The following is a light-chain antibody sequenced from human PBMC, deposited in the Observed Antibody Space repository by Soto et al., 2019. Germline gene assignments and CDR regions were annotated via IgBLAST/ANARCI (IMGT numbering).Light chain of an antibody. CDR2: GAT. CDR3: LQNYFYPRT. CDR1: RGIRND. J-gene: IGKJ1*01. V-gene: IGKV1-6*01. Sequence: AVQMTQSPSSLSASVGDRVTITCRASRGIRNDLGWYQQKPGKAPKLLIFGATWLQTGVPSRFSGSGSGTEFTLTINSLQPEDFATYYCLQNYFYPRTFGQGTKVEIK.